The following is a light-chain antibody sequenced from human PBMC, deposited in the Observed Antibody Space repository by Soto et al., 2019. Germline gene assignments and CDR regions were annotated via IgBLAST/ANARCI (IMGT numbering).Light chain of an antibody. CDR2: GAY. V-gene: IGKV1-39*01. CDR1: QSTSNC. Sequence: IQMTQSPSSLSASVGDRVTITCRASQSTSNCLNWYQQKPGRAPELLIYGAYSLQSGVPSRFSGSGSGTDFTLTISSLQPEDSAAYYCQQSHSSPLTFGGGTKVEFK. J-gene: IGKJ4*01. CDR3: QQSHSSPLT.